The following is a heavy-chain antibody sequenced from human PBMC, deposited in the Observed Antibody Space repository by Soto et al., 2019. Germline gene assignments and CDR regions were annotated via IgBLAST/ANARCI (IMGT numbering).Heavy chain of an antibody. J-gene: IGHJ4*02. CDR2: IWYDGSNT. CDR3: ARETSNXFDC. V-gene: IGHV3-33*01. Sequence: GGSLRFSCAASGFNLGSYGMRWVRQAPGKGLEWVAVIWYDGSNTFYADSVKGRFTISRDNSKNTLYLQMNRLRAEDTAVYYCARETSNXFDCWGQGTLVTVSS. CDR1: GFNLGSYG.